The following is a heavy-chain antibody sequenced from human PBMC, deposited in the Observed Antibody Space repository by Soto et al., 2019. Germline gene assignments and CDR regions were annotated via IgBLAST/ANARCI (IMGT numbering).Heavy chain of an antibody. Sequence: QIQLVQSEAEEKRPGASLKLSCKTTGYTFSRFGGRWVRQAPGRVLVRVGWISSYNDDRKYAQKLNGRVTITKDTSTNTAYMELRSLTSDDTGIYYCARYLLRGNWEINYLDFWGQGTPVTVS. V-gene: IGHV1-18*01. CDR2: ISSYNDDR. CDR3: ARYLLRGNWEINYLDF. D-gene: IGHD7-27*01. J-gene: IGHJ4*02. CDR1: GYTFSRFG.